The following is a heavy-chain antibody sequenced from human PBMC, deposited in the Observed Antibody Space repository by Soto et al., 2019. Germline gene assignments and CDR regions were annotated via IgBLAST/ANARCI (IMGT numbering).Heavy chain of an antibody. J-gene: IGHJ4*02. V-gene: IGHV4-30-4*08. CDR1: SGSVSSGNYY. CDR3: ATESSGSSPLPFDH. CDR2: LYYSGST. D-gene: IGHD3-22*01. Sequence: QVQLQESGPGLVKPSETLSLTCTVSSGSVSSGNYYWSWIRQSPGKGLEWIGYLYYSGSTNYNPSLKSRVTMSFDTSGNQFSLKLSSVTAADTAMYYCATESSGSSPLPFDHWGQGTLVTVSP.